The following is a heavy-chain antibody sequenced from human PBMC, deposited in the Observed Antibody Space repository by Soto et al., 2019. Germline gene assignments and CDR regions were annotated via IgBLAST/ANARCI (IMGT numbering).Heavy chain of an antibody. CDR1: GYTFTSYG. J-gene: IGHJ6*02. V-gene: IGHV1-18*01. Sequence: QVQLVQSGAEVKKPGASVKVSCKASGYTFTSYGISWVRQAPGQGLEWMGWISAYNGNTNYAQKLQGRVTMTTDTSTSTAYMELRGLRSDDAAVYYCVVVVVAEGYYGMDVWGQGTTVTVSS. D-gene: IGHD2-15*01. CDR2: ISAYNGNT. CDR3: VVVVVAEGYYGMDV.